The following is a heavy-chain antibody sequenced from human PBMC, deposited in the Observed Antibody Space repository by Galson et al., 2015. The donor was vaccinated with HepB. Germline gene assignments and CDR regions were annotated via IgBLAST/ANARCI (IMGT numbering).Heavy chain of an antibody. Sequence: SLRLSCAASGFTFSSYAMSWVRQAPGKGLEWVSAISGSGGSTYYADSVKGRFTISRDNFKNTLCLQMNSLRAEDTAVYYCAKGGSWYYYYDMDVWGKGTTVIVSS. CDR1: GFTFSSYA. CDR2: ISGSGGST. J-gene: IGHJ6*03. D-gene: IGHD2-15*01. CDR3: AKGGSWYYYYDMDV. V-gene: IGHV3-23*01.